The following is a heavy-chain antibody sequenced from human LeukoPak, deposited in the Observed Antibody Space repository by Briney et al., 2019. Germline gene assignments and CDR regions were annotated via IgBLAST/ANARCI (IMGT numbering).Heavy chain of an antibody. CDR1: GGSVSSGSYY. J-gene: IGHJ4*02. D-gene: IGHD2-2*01. CDR3: ARGGKRYCSSTSCLHFDY. V-gene: IGHV4-61*01. Sequence: SETLSLTCTVSGGSVSSGSYYWSWIRQPPGKGLEWIGYIYYSGSTNYNPSLKSRVTISVDTSKNQFSLKLSSVTAADTAVYYCARGGKRYCSSTSCLHFDYWGQGTLVTVSS. CDR2: IYYSGST.